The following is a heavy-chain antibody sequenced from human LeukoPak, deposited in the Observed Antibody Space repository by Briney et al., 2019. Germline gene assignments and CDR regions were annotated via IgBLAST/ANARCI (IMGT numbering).Heavy chain of an antibody. Sequence: GRSLRLSCAASGFTFSSYAMHWVRQAPGKGLEWVAVISYDGSNKYYADSVKGRFTISRDNSKNTLYLQMNSLRAEDTAVYYCAREDILTLGIDYRGQGTLVTVSS. D-gene: IGHD3-9*01. CDR3: AREDILTLGIDY. J-gene: IGHJ4*02. CDR2: ISYDGSNK. CDR1: GFTFSSYA. V-gene: IGHV3-30*04.